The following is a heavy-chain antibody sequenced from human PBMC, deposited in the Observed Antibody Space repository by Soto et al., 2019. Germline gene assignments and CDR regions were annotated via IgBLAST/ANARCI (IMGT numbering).Heavy chain of an antibody. CDR3: ARRVTIFGVVIWDY. V-gene: IGHV4-39*01. Sequence: SETLSLTCTVSGGSISSSSYYWGWIRQPPGKGLEWIGSIYYSGSTYYNPSLKSRVTISVDTSKNQFSLKLSSVTAADTAVYYCARRVTIFGVVIWDYWGQGTLVTVSS. CDR1: GGSISSSSYY. J-gene: IGHJ4*02. CDR2: IYYSGST. D-gene: IGHD3-3*01.